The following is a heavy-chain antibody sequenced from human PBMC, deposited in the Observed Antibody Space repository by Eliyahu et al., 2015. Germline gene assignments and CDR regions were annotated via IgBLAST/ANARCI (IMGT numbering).Heavy chain of an antibody. J-gene: IGHJ3*02. Sequence: QVQLQESGPGLVKPSQTLSLTCTVSGGSISXDXXYXXWIRQPPGKGXEWIGYIYYSGTPYYSPSLKSRVTISGDTSKNQFSLKLSSVTAADTAVYYCARRYCSGGSCYDAFDIWGQGTMVTVSS. V-gene: IGHV4-30-4*01. CDR2: IYYSGTP. CDR1: GGSISXDXXY. CDR3: ARRYCSGGSCYDAFDI. D-gene: IGHD2-15*01.